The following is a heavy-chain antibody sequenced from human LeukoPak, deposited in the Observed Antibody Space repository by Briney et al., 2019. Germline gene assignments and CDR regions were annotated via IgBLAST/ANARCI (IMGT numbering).Heavy chain of an antibody. J-gene: IGHJ3*02. CDR3: ARGYTGDRDAFDI. V-gene: IGHV3-21*01. CDR1: GFTFSSYS. Sequence: GGSLRLSCAASGFTFSSYSMNWVRQAPGKGLEWVSSISSSSSYIYYADSVKGRFTISRDNATNSLYLQRNSLRAEDTAVYYCARGYTGDRDAFDIWGQGTMVTVSS. CDR2: ISSSSSYI. D-gene: IGHD7-27*01.